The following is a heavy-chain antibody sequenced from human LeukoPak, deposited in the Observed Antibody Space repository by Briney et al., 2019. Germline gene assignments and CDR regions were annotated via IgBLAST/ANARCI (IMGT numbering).Heavy chain of an antibody. V-gene: IGHV4-39*07. Sequence: SETLSLTCTVSGGSISTTNNYWAWIRQPPGKGLEWIGSISYSGSTSYNLSLQRRVTMSIDTSKNHFSLRLSSMTAADTATYYCARSPSGCYPDWGQGTLVTVSS. J-gene: IGHJ4*02. D-gene: IGHD1-26*01. CDR1: GGSISTTNNY. CDR3: ARSPSGCYPD. CDR2: ISYSGST.